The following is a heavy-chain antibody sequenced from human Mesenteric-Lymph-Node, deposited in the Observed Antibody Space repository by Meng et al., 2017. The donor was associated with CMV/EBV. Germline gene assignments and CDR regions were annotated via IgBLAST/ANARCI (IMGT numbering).Heavy chain of an antibody. CDR3: ARDLGYSSYV. CDR2: IYYSGTT. D-gene: IGHD6-13*01. V-gene: IGHV4-59*01. CDR1: GGSISNYY. Sequence: SETLSLTCSVSGGSISNYYWSWVRQSPGKGLEWIGHIYYSGTTEYNPSLESRVTMSVDTSKNHFSLMLTSVTSADTAVYYCARDLGYSSYVGGQGTLVTVSS. J-gene: IGHJ4*02.